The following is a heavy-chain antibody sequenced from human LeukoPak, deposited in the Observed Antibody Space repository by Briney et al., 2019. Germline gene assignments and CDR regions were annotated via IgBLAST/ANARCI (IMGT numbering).Heavy chain of an antibody. CDR2: ISYSGST. CDR3: ARSSRSWSTFDN. Sequence: SETLSLTCTVSGGSISSSTYYWGWIRQPPGKGLEWIGTISYSGSTSYNPSLKSRVTISVDTSKNQFSLRLSSVTAADTAVYYCARSSRSWSTFDNWGQGTLVTVSS. V-gene: IGHV4-39*07. D-gene: IGHD2-2*01. CDR1: GGSISSSTYY. J-gene: IGHJ4*02.